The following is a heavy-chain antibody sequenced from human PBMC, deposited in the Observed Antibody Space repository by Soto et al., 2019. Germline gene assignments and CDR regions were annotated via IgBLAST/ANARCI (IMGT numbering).Heavy chain of an antibody. CDR3: AREGMTTASAYYYDYGMDV. CDR2: IWYDGSNK. Sequence: GGSLRLSCAASGFTFSSYGMHWVRQAPGKGLEWVAVIWYDGSNKYYADSVKGRFTISRDNSKNSLYLQMNSLRAEDTAVYYCAREGMTTASAYYYDYGMDVWGQGTTVTVSS. CDR1: GFTFSSYG. J-gene: IGHJ6*02. V-gene: IGHV3-33*01. D-gene: IGHD4-17*01.